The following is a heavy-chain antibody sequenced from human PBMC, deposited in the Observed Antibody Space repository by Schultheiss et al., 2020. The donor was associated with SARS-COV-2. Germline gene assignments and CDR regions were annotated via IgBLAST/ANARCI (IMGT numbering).Heavy chain of an antibody. J-gene: IGHJ3*02. CDR1: GGSISSGGYS. Sequence: SETLSLTCAVSGGSISSGGYSWSWIRQPPGKGLEWIGYIYHSGSTYYNPSLKSRVTISVDRSKNQFSLKLSSVTAADTAVYYCARAGNYYLLGAFDIWGQGTMVTVSS. CDR2: IYHSGST. V-gene: IGHV4-30-2*01. CDR3: ARAGNYYLLGAFDI. D-gene: IGHD2/OR15-2a*01.